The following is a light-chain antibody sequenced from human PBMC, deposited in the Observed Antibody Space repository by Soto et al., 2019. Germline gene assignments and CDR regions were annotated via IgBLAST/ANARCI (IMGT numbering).Light chain of an antibody. J-gene: IGKJ1*01. CDR1: QSVSRY. CDR2: DAV. Sequence: IVLTQSPVTLSLSPGERATLSCRASQSVSRYLAWYQQKSGQAPRLLIYDAVNRATGIPARFSGSGSGTDFTLTISSLEPEDFALYYCQQYQNLWTFGQGTKVDIK. V-gene: IGKV3-11*01. CDR3: QQYQNLWT.